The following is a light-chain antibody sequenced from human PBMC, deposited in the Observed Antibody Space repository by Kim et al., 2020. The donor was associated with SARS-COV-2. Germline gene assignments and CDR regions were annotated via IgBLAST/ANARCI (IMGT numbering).Light chain of an antibody. CDR1: QSVSSN. J-gene: IGKJ4*01. Sequence: VSAGERATLTCRASQSVSSNLAWYQQKPGQAPRLLIYGASTRATGIPVRFSGSGSGTEFTLTISSLQSEDFAVYYCQQYNNWPLSFGGGTKVDIK. CDR2: GAS. V-gene: IGKV3-15*01. CDR3: QQYNNWPLS.